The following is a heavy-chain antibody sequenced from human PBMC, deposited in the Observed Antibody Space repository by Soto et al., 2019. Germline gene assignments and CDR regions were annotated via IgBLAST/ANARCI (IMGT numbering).Heavy chain of an antibody. CDR1: GGSFSGYY. CDR3: ARAPKPLGPWEDDY. J-gene: IGHJ4*02. Sequence: PSETLSLTCAVYGGSFSGYYRSWIRQPPGKGLEWIGEINHSGSTNYNPSLKSRVTISVDTSKNQFSLKLSSVTAADTAVYYCARAPKPLGPWEDDYWGQGTLVTVSS. V-gene: IGHV4-34*01. D-gene: IGHD1-26*01. CDR2: INHSGST.